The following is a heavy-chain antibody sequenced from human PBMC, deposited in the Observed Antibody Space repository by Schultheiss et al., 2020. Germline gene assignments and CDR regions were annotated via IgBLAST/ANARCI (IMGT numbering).Heavy chain of an antibody. D-gene: IGHD6-19*01. V-gene: IGHV4-39*07. CDR1: GGSVSSGSYY. Sequence: SQTLSLTCTVSGGSVSSGSYYWSWIRQPPGKGLEWIGEINYSGSTNYNPFLKSRVTISVDTSKNQFSLKLSSVTAADTAVYYCARARKVAGKTRYFDLWGRGALVTGCS. CDR2: INYSGST. CDR3: ARARKVAGKTRYFDL. J-gene: IGHJ2*01.